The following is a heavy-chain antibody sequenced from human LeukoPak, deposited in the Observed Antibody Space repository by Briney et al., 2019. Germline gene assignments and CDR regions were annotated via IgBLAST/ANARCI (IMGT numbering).Heavy chain of an antibody. J-gene: IGHJ4*02. Sequence: PGGSLRPSCAASGFTFSSYSMNWVRQAPGKGLEWVSYISSSSSTIYYADSVKGRFTISRDNAKNSLYLQMNSLRAEDTAVYYCARVGTEFHIDYWGQGTLVTVSS. V-gene: IGHV3-48*01. CDR3: ARVGTEFHIDY. CDR2: ISSSSSTI. D-gene: IGHD2-21*01. CDR1: GFTFSSYS.